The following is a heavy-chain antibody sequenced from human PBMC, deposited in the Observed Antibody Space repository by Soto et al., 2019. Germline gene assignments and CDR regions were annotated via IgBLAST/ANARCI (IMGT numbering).Heavy chain of an antibody. CDR2: INSDGSST. CDR1: GSTFSNDW. CDR3: ARDRSYSLDV. V-gene: IGHV3-74*01. J-gene: IGHJ6*02. Sequence: EVQLVESGGGLLQPGGSLRLSCAVSGSTFSNDWMHWVRQAPGKGLVWVSHINSDGSSTNYADFVKGRFTIARDNAKNTVYLQMNSLRAEDTAVYYCARDRSYSLDVRGHGTTVTVS.